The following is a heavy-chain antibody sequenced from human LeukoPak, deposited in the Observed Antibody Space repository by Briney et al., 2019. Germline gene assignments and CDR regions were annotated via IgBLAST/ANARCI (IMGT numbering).Heavy chain of an antibody. V-gene: IGHV4-59*01. CDR1: GGSISSYY. J-gene: IGHJ4*02. D-gene: IGHD3-22*01. CDR2: IYDSGST. Sequence: SETLSLTCTVSGGSISSYYWSWIRQPPGKGLEWIGYIYDSGSTNYNPSLKSRVTISVDTSKNHFSLKLSSVTAAGTAVYYCARATSKSGYYHYWGQGTLVTVSS. CDR3: ARATSKSGYYHY.